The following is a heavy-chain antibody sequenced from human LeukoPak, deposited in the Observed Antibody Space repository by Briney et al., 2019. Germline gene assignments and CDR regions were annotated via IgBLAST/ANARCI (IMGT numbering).Heavy chain of an antibody. D-gene: IGHD1-1*01. CDR1: GFTFNSYS. CDR2: ISGSSGYI. V-gene: IGHV3-21*01. CDR3: ARNEWGSYYFDY. J-gene: IGHJ4*02. Sequence: KPGGSPRLSCAASGFTFNSYSMNWVRQAPGKGLEWVSSISGSSGYIYYADSVKGRFTISRDNAKNSLYLQMNSLRAEDTAVYYCARNEWGSYYFDYWGQGTLVTVSS.